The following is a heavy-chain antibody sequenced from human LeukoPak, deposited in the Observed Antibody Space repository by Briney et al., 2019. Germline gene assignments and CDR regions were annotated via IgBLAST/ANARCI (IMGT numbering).Heavy chain of an antibody. CDR1: GFTFSSNS. CDR3: AKALTSWTQLWPEQYYYHYMDV. J-gene: IGHJ6*03. D-gene: IGHD5-18*01. V-gene: IGHV3-30*02. Sequence: AESLSLSCAASGFTFSSNSLHWVRQAPGKGLEWVAFIRYDGSNKYYADSVKGQFPITRDNSKNTLYLQMNRLRAKQRSVYDCAKALTSWTQLWPEQYYYHYMDVWGKGTTVTISS. CDR2: IRYDGSNK.